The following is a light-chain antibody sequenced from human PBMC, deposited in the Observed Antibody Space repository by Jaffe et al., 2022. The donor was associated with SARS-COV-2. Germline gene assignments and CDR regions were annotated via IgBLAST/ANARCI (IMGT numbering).Light chain of an antibody. CDR1: SSDIGAFNY. J-gene: IGLJ3*02. V-gene: IGLV2-14*01. CDR2: GVN. Sequence: QSALTQPASVSGSPGQSITISCTGSSSDIGAFNYVSWYQQHPGKAPKLMIYGVNNRPSGVSNRFSGSKSGNTASLTISGLQAEDETDYYCSSHASGSTTVFGGGTRVTVL. CDR3: SSHASGSTTV.